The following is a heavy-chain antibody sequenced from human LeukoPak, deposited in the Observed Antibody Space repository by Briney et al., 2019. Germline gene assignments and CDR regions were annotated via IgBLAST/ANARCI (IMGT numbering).Heavy chain of an antibody. CDR2: FFLKGST. V-gene: IGHV4-38-2*02. CDR3: ARVARCTSCFDVDY. Sequence: SETLSLTCTVSGYSITSAYYWGWIRQPPGEGLEWIGSFFLKGSTYYNPSLKSRVTISVDTSKNQFSLTLSSVTAADTAVYYCARVARCTSCFDVDYWGQGTPVTVSS. CDR1: GYSITSAYY. J-gene: IGHJ4*02. D-gene: IGHD2-2*01.